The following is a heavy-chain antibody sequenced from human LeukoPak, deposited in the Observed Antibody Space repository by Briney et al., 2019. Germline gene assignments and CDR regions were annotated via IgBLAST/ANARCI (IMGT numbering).Heavy chain of an antibody. CDR1: GGSISNYY. J-gene: IGHJ3*02. CDR3: ARDLAVAGRGGDAFDI. CDR2: IYYSGST. Sequence: SETLSLTCTVSGGSISNYYWSWIRQPPGKGLEWIGYIYYSGSTNYNPSLKSRVTISVDTSKNQFSLKLSSVTAADTAVYYCARDLAVAGRGGDAFDIWGQGTMVTVSS. V-gene: IGHV4-59*01. D-gene: IGHD6-19*01.